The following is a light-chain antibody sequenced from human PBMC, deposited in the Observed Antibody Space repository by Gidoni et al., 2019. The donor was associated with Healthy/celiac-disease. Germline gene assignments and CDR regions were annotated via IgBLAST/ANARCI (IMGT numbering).Light chain of an antibody. Sequence: DIVMTQSPLSLPVTPGEPASISCRSSQSLLHSNGYNYLDLYLQKPGQSPQLLSYLGSNRASGVPDRFSGSGAGTDFTLKISRVEAEDVGVYYCMQALQTPLFGGGTKVEIK. CDR1: QSLLHSNGYNY. J-gene: IGKJ4*01. V-gene: IGKV2-28*01. CDR3: MQALQTPL. CDR2: LGS.